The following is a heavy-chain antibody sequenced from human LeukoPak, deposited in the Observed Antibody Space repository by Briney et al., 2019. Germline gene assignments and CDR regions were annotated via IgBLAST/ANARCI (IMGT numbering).Heavy chain of an antibody. Sequence: GGSLRLSCAVSGFTLSSYWMSWVRQVPGKRLEWVANIKQDGSEKNYVDSVKGRFTISRDNAKNSLHLQMNSLRAEDTAVYYCARGFAPADWGQGTLVTVSS. J-gene: IGHJ4*02. D-gene: IGHD2-21*01. CDR3: ARGFAPAD. CDR1: GFTLSSYW. V-gene: IGHV3-7*01. CDR2: IKQDGSEK.